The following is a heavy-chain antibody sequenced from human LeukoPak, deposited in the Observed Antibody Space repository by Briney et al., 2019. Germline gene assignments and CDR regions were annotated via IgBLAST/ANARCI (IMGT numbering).Heavy chain of an antibody. CDR1: GFTLSSYW. J-gene: IGHJ4*02. CDR3: ARVQLAQFDY. V-gene: IGHV3-74*01. Sequence: PGGSLRLSCAASGFTLSSYWMEWVRQAPGKGLVWVSRISSDGSSTNYADFVKGRFTISRDNAKNTVYLQMSSLRVEDMAVYYCARVQLAQFDYWGQGTLVTVSS. CDR2: ISSDGSST. D-gene: IGHD1-1*01.